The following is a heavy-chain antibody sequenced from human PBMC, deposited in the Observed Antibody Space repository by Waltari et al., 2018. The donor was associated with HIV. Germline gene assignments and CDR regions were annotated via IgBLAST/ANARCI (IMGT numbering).Heavy chain of an antibody. J-gene: IGHJ4*02. CDR1: GVTFRSHA. CDR3: AKDFDTSGLPYVVIDS. V-gene: IGHV3-23*04. Sequence: EVKLVQSGGGLVQPGGSLRLSCTASGVTFRSHAMSWVLQTPGKGLQGVSTIIGSGSHTYYADSAKGRFTISRDNSENTLFLQMTRLRVEDTARYFCAKDFDTSGLPYVVIDSWGQGTLVTVSS. CDR2: IIGSGSHT. D-gene: IGHD3-22*01.